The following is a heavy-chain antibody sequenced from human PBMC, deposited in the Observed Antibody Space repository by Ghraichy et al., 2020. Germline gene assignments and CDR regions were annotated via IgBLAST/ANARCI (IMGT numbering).Heavy chain of an antibody. V-gene: IGHV4-4*07. J-gene: IGHJ3*02. CDR3: ARSGAFDI. CDR2: IYIRGTT. Sequence: SETLSLTCTVSGGSISGYYWNWIRQPAGKGLEWIGRIYIRGTTKYSPSLKSRVTMSVDTSKDQFSLKLSSVTAADTAVYYCARSGAFDIWGQGTMVTVSS. CDR1: GGSISGYY.